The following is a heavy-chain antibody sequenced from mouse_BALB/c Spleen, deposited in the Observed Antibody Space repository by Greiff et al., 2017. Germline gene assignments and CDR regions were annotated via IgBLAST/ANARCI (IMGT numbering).Heavy chain of an antibody. CDR3: ARHVENYFDY. J-gene: IGHJ2*01. CDR1: GFTFSSYT. V-gene: IGHV5-12-2*01. CDR2: ISNGGGST. Sequence: DVKLVESGGGLVQPGGSLKLSCAASGFTFSSYTMSWVRQTPEKRLEWVAYISNGGGSTYYPDTVKGRFTISRDNAKNTLYLQMSSLKSEDTAMYYCARHVENYFDYWGQGTTLTVSS.